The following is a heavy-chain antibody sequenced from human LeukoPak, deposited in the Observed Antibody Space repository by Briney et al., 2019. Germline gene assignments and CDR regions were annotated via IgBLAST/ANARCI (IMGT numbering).Heavy chain of an antibody. Sequence: PSETLSPTCTVSGVSISSYYWSWIRQPAGKGLEWIGRIYTSGSTNYNPSLKSRVTMSVDTSKNQFSLKLSSVTAADTAVYYCARDQSEQWLGDAFDIWGQGTMVTVSS. J-gene: IGHJ3*02. CDR1: GVSISSYY. V-gene: IGHV4-4*07. CDR2: IYTSGST. CDR3: ARDQSEQWLGDAFDI. D-gene: IGHD6-19*01.